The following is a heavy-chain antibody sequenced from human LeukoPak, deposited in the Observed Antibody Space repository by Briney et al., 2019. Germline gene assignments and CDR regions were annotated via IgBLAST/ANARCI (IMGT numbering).Heavy chain of an antibody. CDR2: IYYSGST. Sequence: SETLSLTRTVSGGSISSSSYYWGWIRQPPGKGLEWIGSIYYSGSTYYNPSLKSRVTISVDTSKNQFSLKLSSVTAADTAVYYCVKSGGYGLIDYWGQGTLVTVSS. D-gene: IGHD6-19*01. J-gene: IGHJ4*02. CDR1: GGSISSSSYY. CDR3: VKSGGYGLIDY. V-gene: IGHV4-39*01.